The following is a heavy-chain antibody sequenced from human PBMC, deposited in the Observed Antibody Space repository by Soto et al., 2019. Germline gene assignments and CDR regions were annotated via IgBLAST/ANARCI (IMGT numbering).Heavy chain of an antibody. CDR3: TRPTGYYGSGSYNHYYYGMDV. V-gene: IGHV3-73*01. Sequence: GGSLRLSCAASGFTFSGSAMHWVRQASGKGLEWVGRIRSKANSYATAYAASVKGRFTISRDDSKNTAYLQMNSLKTEDTAVYYCTRPTGYYGSGSYNHYYYGMDVWGQGTTVTVSS. CDR1: GFTFSGSA. CDR2: IRSKANSYAT. J-gene: IGHJ6*02. D-gene: IGHD3-10*01.